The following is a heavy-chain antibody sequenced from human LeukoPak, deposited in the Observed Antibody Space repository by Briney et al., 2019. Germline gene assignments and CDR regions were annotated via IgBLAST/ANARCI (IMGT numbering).Heavy chain of an antibody. D-gene: IGHD5-18*01. CDR2: IDYSGST. V-gene: IGHV4-59*01. Sequence: PSETLSLTCTVSGDSISSYYWSWIRQPPGKGLEWIGYIDYSGSTNYNPSLKSRVTISVDTSKNQFSLKLSSVTAADTAVYYCARTEESGYSYRYFGYYYYMDVWGKGTTVTVSS. CDR1: GDSISSYY. CDR3: ARTEESGYSYRYFGYYYYMDV. J-gene: IGHJ6*03.